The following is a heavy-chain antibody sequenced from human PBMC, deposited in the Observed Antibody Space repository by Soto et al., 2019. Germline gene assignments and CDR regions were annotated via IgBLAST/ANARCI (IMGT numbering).Heavy chain of an antibody. CDR1: GFTFSSYS. D-gene: IGHD3-22*01. J-gene: IGHJ4*02. CDR2: ISSSSSTI. CDR3: ARGTFYYDSSGYSPYYYFDF. V-gene: IGHV3-48*02. Sequence: PGGSLRLSCAASGFTFSSYSMNWVRQAPGKGLEWVSYISSSSSTIYYADSVKGRFTISRDNAKNSLYLQMNSLRDEDTAVYYCARGTFYYDSSGYSPYYYFDFWGQGTLVTVSS.